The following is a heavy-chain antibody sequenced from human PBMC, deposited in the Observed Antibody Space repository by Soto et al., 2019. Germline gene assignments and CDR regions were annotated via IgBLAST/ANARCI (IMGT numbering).Heavy chain of an antibody. CDR3: ARKDVSVFDY. CDR2: IWYDGSKA. CDR1: GFTFSGHG. Sequence: GESLKISCAASGFTFSGHGMHWIRQAPGKGLEWVALIWYDGSKAYYADSVRDRFTISRDNANNMVFLQMNSLRVEDTAVYYCARKDVSVFDYWR. V-gene: IGHV3-33*01. J-gene: IGHJ4*01.